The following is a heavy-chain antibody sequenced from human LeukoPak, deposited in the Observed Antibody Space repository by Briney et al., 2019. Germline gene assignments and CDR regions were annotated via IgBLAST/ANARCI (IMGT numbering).Heavy chain of an antibody. CDR3: ARDLEGYHYGSGNYPQ. D-gene: IGHD3-10*01. J-gene: IGHJ4*02. CDR1: GYTFTGYY. CDR2: INPNSGGT. Sequence: GSVTVSCKASGYTFTGYYIHWLRQAPGQGLEWMGFINPNSGGTNYAQKFQGRVTITRDTSISTAYMGLSSLTSDDTAVYYCARDLEGYHYGSGNYPQWGQGTLITVSS. V-gene: IGHV1-2*02.